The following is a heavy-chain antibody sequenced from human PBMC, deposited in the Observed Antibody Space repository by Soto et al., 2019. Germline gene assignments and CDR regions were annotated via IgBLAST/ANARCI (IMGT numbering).Heavy chain of an antibody. CDR1: GGSISSSSYY. J-gene: IGHJ5*02. Sequence: SETLSLTCTVPGGSISSSSYYWSWIRQHPGKGLEWIGYIYYSGGTYYNPSLKSRVTISVDTSKNQFSLELSSVTAADTAVYYCASIYDSSGYYYGNNWFDPWGQGTLVTVSS. V-gene: IGHV4-31*03. D-gene: IGHD3-22*01. CDR3: ASIYDSSGYYYGNNWFDP. CDR2: IYYSGGT.